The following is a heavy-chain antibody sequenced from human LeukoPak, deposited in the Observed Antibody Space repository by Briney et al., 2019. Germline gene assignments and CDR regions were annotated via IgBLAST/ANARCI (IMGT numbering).Heavy chain of an antibody. Sequence: SETLSLTCTVSGGSISSSPYYWGWIRQPPGKGLEWIGTIYYSGSTYYNPSLKSRVTISVDTSGNQFSLKLSSVTAADTAVYYCASGYCGGACQLGGVDMWGQGTMVTVSS. CDR1: GGSISSSPYY. V-gene: IGHV4-39*07. J-gene: IGHJ3*02. CDR2: IYYSGST. D-gene: IGHD2-21*02. CDR3: ASGYCGGACQLGGVDM.